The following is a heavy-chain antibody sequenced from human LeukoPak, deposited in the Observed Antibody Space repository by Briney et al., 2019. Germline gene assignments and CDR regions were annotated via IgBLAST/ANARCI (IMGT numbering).Heavy chain of an antibody. D-gene: IGHD3-22*01. Sequence: GGSLRLSRAASGFTFSSYTMNWVRQAPGKGLEWVSCISSSTVSLYYADSVKGRFIISRDNAKNSLYLQMNNLRAEDTAVYYCARTGSNFYDSSGYYDYWGQGTLVIVSS. CDR3: ARTGSNFYDSSGYYDY. CDR1: GFTFSSYT. V-gene: IGHV3-21*01. CDR2: ISSSTVSL. J-gene: IGHJ4*02.